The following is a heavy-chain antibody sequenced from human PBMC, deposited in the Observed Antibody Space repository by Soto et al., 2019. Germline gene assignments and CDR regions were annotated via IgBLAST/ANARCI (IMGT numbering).Heavy chain of an antibody. CDR2: INPNGGST. D-gene: IGHD2-15*01. Sequence: QVQLVQSGAEVKKPGASVKVSCKASGYTFTSYYMHWVRQAPGQGLEWMGIINPNGGSTTYAQKFRGIVPMTEATPTRTLYMTASSLTSKDTAGSCCAPTPRRILCYSSAMDVSGPG. CDR3: APTPRRILCYSSAMDV. CDR1: GYTFTSYY. J-gene: IGHJ6*02. V-gene: IGHV1-46*01.